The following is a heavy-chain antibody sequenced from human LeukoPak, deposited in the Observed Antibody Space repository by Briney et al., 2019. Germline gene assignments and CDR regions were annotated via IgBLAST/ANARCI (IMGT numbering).Heavy chain of an antibody. CDR2: INPSGDDT. CDR1: GYTFSSYY. Sequence: ASVKVSCKASGYTFSSYYMHWVRQAPGQGLEWMGVINPSGDDTTNAQKFQGRVTMTSDMSTSTVYMELRRLRAEDTAVYYCARSVVVPAAINGMATHYYYYYYMDVWGKGTTVTVSS. CDR3: ARSVVVPAAINGMATHYYYYYYMDV. J-gene: IGHJ6*03. V-gene: IGHV1-46*01. D-gene: IGHD2-2*02.